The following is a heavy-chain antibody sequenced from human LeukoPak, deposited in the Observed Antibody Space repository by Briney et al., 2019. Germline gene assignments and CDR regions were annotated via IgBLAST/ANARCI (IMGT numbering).Heavy chain of an antibody. D-gene: IGHD2-15*01. CDR3: ATGASRAAFEY. V-gene: IGHV1-24*01. Sequence: ASVKVSCKVSGYTLTELSMHWVRQAPGNGLEWMGGFDPEDGETIYAQKFQGRVTMPEDTSTDTAYMELSSLRSEDTAVYYCATGASRAAFEYWGQGTLVTVSS. J-gene: IGHJ4*02. CDR1: GYTLTELS. CDR2: FDPEDGET.